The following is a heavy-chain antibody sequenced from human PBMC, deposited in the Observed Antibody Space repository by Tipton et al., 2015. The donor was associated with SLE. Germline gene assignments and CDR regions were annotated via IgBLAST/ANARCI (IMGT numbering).Heavy chain of an antibody. CDR3: ARAYCSSSSCQRAECFQH. V-gene: IGHV4-34*01. Sequence: LRLSCAVYGGSFSGYCWSWIRQPPGKGLEWIGDINHSGSTNYNPSLKSRVTISVDMSKNQFSLRLSSVTAADTAVYYCARAYCSSSSCQRAECFQHWGQGTLVTVSS. J-gene: IGHJ1*01. CDR2: INHSGST. D-gene: IGHD2-2*01. CDR1: GGSFSGYC.